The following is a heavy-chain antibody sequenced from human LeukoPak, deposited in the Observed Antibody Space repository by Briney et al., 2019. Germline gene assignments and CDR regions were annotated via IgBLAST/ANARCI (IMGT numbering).Heavy chain of an antibody. Sequence: GGSLRLSCAASGFTFSSYSMNWVHQAPGKGLEWVSYISSSSSTRYYADSVKGRFTISRDNAKNSLYLQMNSLRDEDTAVYYCARDPPYSSGSSFDYWGQGTLVTVSS. J-gene: IGHJ4*02. V-gene: IGHV3-48*02. CDR2: ISSSSSTR. CDR1: GFTFSSYS. CDR3: ARDPPYSSGSSFDY. D-gene: IGHD6-19*01.